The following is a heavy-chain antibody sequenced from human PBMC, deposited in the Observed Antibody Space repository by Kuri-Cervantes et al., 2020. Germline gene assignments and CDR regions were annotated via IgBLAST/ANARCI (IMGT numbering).Heavy chain of an antibody. CDR1: GGTFSSYA. Sequence: ASVKVSCKASGGTFSSYAISWVRQAPGQGLEWMGIINPSGGSPSYAHKFQGRVTMTRDTSTSAVYLELSSLRSEDTAVYYCEKTLRYSSQRGGAFDIWGQGTMVTVSS. CDR3: EKTLRYSSQRGGAFDI. D-gene: IGHD6-19*01. CDR2: INPSGGSP. V-gene: IGHV1-46*01. J-gene: IGHJ3*02.